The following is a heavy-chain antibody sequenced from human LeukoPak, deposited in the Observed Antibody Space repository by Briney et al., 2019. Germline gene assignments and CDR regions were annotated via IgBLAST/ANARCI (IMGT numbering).Heavy chain of an antibody. D-gene: IGHD1-26*01. J-gene: IGHJ4*02. CDR2: FSASGGTT. Sequence: PGGSLRLSCAASGSTFSRSAMNWVRQAPGKGLEWVSSFSASGGTTYYADSVKGRFTISRDNSKNTLSVQMNSLRAEDTAVYYCAKANYSGSYYFDSWGQGTLVTVSS. CDR1: GSTFSRSA. CDR3: AKANYSGSYYFDS. V-gene: IGHV3-23*01.